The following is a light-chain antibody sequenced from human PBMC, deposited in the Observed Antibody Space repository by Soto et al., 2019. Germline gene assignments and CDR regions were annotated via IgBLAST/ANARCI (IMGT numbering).Light chain of an antibody. V-gene: IGLV1-44*01. Sequence: QLVLTQPPSASGTPGQRVTISCSGTRSNIGSNTANWYQQLPGTAPKLLIYSDNQRPSGVPDRFSASKSGTSASLAISGLQSGDEADYYCAAWDDSLNGLYVFGTGTKVTVL. CDR3: AAWDDSLNGLYV. CDR1: RSNIGSNT. CDR2: SDN. J-gene: IGLJ1*01.